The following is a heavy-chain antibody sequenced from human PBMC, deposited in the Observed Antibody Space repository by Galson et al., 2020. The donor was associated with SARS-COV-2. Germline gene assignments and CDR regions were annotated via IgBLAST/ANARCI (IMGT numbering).Heavy chain of an antibody. CDR2: VYWDDDK. Sequence: SGPTLVKPTQTLTLTCTFSGFSLTTNGEVVAWIRQPPRRSLEWLALVYWDDDKRYSPSLQSRLALTKDTSKNQVVLTMTDMDPVDTATYFCAHRVSGSYWDWGQGTLVTVSA. CDR1: GFSLTTNGEV. V-gene: IGHV2-5*02. D-gene: IGHD1-26*01. J-gene: IGHJ4*02. CDR3: AHRVSGSYWD.